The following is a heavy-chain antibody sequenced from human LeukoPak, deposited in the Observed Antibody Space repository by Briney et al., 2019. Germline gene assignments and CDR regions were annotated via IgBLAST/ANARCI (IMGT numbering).Heavy chain of an antibody. D-gene: IGHD1-26*01. CDR3: ARLRDYSYAEY. J-gene: IGHJ4*02. CDR2: INYSGTT. Sequence: PSETLSLTCTVSGGSISSSSNYWGWIRQPPGKGLEWIGSINYSGTTYYNPSLRSRVTISVDTSKNQFALNLRSVTAADTAVYYCARLRDYSYAEYWGQGTLVTVSS. CDR1: GGSISSSSNY. V-gene: IGHV4-39*01.